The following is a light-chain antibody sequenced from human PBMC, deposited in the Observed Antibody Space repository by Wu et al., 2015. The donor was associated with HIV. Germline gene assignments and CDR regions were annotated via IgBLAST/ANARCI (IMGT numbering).Light chain of an antibody. CDR2: GVS. J-gene: IGKJ1*01. V-gene: IGKV3-20*01. CDR1: QSISVNY. CDR3: QHYDPSSPWT. Sequence: EIVLTQSPGTLPLSPGERATLSCRASQSISVNYLAWYQQKPGRAPRLLIFGVSNRATGIPARFSGSGSGTDFTLTISRLEPEDFAVYYCQHYDPSSPWTFGPGPGWKS.